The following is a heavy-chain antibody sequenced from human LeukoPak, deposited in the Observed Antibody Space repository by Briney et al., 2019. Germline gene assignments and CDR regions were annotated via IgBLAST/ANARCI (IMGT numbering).Heavy chain of an antibody. J-gene: IGHJ5*02. D-gene: IGHD2-8*02. CDR3: ARFLTSGPTIRDWFDP. CDR2: IYSGDSDT. V-gene: IGHV5-51*01. CDR1: GYSFSDYW. Sequence: GESLKISCQGSGYSFSDYWIGWGRQMPGTGREWMGIIYSGDSDTRYNPSFQGQVTMSADKSISTAYLQWSSLKASDTAIYYCARFLTSGPTIRDWFDPWGQGTLVTASS.